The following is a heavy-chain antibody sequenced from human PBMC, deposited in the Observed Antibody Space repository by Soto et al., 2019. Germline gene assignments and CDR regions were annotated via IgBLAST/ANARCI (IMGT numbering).Heavy chain of an antibody. Sequence: GGSLRLSCAASGFPFNNYAMHWVRQAPGKGLEWVAVIWHDGSNEHYADSVKGRFRIARDNSNNTLYLQMNSLRVEDTALYYCARDDVSMVTTFLDYWGLGTLVTVSS. CDR3: ARDDVSMVTTFLDY. V-gene: IGHV3-33*01. CDR2: IWHDGSNE. J-gene: IGHJ4*02. CDR1: GFPFNNYA. D-gene: IGHD2-21*02.